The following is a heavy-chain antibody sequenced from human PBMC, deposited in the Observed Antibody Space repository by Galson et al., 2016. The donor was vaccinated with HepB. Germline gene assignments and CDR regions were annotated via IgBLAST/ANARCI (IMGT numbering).Heavy chain of an antibody. CDR2: FDADFDET. D-gene: IGHD5-18*01. CDR1: GYTLSDVS. J-gene: IGHJ3*02. V-gene: IGHV1-24*01. CDR3: VTEVDTTRAFDI. Sequence: SVKVSCKVSGYTLSDVSIHWVRQAPGKGLEWMGGFDADFDETIYAQKFQGRVTMTEDTSPDTGYMELSSLRSEDTAVYYCVTEVDTTRAFDIWGQGKMDSVSS.